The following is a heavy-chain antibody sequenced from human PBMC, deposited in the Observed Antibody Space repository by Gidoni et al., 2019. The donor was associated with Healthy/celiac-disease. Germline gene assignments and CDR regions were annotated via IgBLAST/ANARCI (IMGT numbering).Heavy chain of an antibody. Sequence: QVQLVESGGGLVKPGGSLRLSCAASGFTFSDYYMSWIRQAPGKGLEGVSYISSSSSYTNYADSVKGRFTISRDNAKNSLYLQMNSLRAEDTAVYYCASTSYYDSSGYNFDYWGQGTLVTVSS. J-gene: IGHJ4*02. CDR1: GFTFSDYY. V-gene: IGHV3-11*06. D-gene: IGHD3-22*01. CDR3: ASTSYYDSSGYNFDY. CDR2: ISSSSSYT.